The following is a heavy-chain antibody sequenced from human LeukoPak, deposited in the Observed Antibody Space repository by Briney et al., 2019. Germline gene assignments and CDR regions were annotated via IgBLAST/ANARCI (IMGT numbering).Heavy chain of an antibody. Sequence: ASVKVSCKASGYTFTSYYMHWVRQAPGQGLEWMGIINPSGGSTSYAQKFQGRVTMTRDTSTSTVYMELSSLRSEDTAVYYCARDRGPSGSYVHYYGMDVWGQGTTVTVSS. CDR1: GYTFTSYY. J-gene: IGHJ6*02. D-gene: IGHD3-10*01. CDR2: INPSGGST. CDR3: ARDRGPSGSYVHYYGMDV. V-gene: IGHV1-46*01.